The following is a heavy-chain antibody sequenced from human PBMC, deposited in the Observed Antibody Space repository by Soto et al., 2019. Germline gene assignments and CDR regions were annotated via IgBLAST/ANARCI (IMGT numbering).Heavy chain of an antibody. CDR3: ARELADAKLRYGMDV. CDR1: GGSISSYY. CDR2: IYYSGST. V-gene: IGHV4-59*01. J-gene: IGHJ6*02. Sequence: SETLSLTCTVSGGSISSYYWSWIRQPPGKGLEWIGYIYYSGSTNYNPSLKSRVTISVDTSKNQFSLKLSSVTAADTAVYYCARELADAKLRYGMDVWGQGTTVTVSS.